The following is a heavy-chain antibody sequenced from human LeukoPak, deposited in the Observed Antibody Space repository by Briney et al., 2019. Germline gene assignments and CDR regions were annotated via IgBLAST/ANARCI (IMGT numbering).Heavy chain of an antibody. CDR3: ARVYGVYYDSTGYYSG. Sequence: GGSLRLSCTASGFTFSSYWMNWVRQAPGKGPEWVANIKQDGSEKKYVDSVKGRFTISRDNAKNSLYLQMNSLRAEDTAVYYCARVYGVYYDSTGYYSGWGQGTLVTVSS. V-gene: IGHV3-7*01. J-gene: IGHJ4*02. CDR1: GFTFSSYW. CDR2: IKQDGSEK. D-gene: IGHD3-22*01.